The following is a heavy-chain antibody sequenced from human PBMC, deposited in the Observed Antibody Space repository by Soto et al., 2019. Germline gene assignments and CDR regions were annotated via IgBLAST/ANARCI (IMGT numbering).Heavy chain of an antibody. V-gene: IGHV4-4*07. CDR3: AREIYYDFWSGYYPMDV. D-gene: IGHD3-3*01. CDR1: GGSISSYY. Sequence: PSETLSLTCTVSGGSISSYYCSWMRQPAGKGLEWIGRIYTSGSTNYNPSLKSRVTMSVDTSKNQFSLKLSSVTAADTAVYYCAREIYYDFWSGYYPMDVWGQGTTVTVSS. CDR2: IYTSGST. J-gene: IGHJ6*02.